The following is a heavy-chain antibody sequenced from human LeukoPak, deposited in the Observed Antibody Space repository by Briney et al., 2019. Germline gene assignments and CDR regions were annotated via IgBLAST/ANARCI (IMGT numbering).Heavy chain of an antibody. D-gene: IGHD6-13*01. V-gene: IGHV1-24*01. CDR3: ATGGSSWTYFDY. J-gene: IGHJ4*02. CDR1: GYTFTGYY. Sequence: ASVKVSCKASGYTFTGYYMHWVRQAPGKGLEWMGGFDPEDGETIYAQKFQGRVTMTEDTSTDTAYMELSSLRSEDTAVYYCATGGSSWTYFDYWGQGTLVTVSS. CDR2: FDPEDGET.